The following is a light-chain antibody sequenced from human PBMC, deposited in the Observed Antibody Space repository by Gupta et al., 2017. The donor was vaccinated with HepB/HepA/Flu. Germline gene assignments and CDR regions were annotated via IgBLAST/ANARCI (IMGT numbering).Light chain of an antibody. V-gene: IGLV2-23*02. CDR1: RSDVGSYNL. Sequence: SALTPPASVSGSPGQSIPISCTGTRSDVGSYNLVSWYQQHPGKAPKLMIYEVNKWTSGVSNRFSGSKSGNTASLTISGLQAEDEADYYCCSCASTTVVFGGGTKLTVL. CDR2: EVN. J-gene: IGLJ2*01. CDR3: CSCASTTVV.